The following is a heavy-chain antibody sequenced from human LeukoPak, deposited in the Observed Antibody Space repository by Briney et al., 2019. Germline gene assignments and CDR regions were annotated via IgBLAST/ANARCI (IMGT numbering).Heavy chain of an antibody. V-gene: IGHV5-51*01. CDR3: ARRMNYDILTGKYYFDY. J-gene: IGHJ4*02. Sequence: GESLKISCKGSGYSFTSYWIGWVRPMPGKDLEWMGIIYPGDSDTRYTPSFQGQVTMSADKSISTAYLQWSSLKASDSAMYYCARRMNYDILTGKYYFDYWGQGTLVTVSS. D-gene: IGHD3-9*01. CDR2: IYPGDSDT. CDR1: GYSFTSYW.